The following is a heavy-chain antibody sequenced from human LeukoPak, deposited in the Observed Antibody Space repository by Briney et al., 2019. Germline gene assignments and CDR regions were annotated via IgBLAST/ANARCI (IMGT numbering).Heavy chain of an antibody. CDR1: GGTFSSYA. CDR3: ASQGYCTNGVCYTDY. CDR2: IIPIFGTA. Sequence: ASVKVSCKASGGTFSSYAISWVRQAPGQGLEWMGGIIPIFGTANYAQKFQGRVTITTDESTSTAYMELSSLRPEDTAVYYCASQGYCTNGVCYTDYWGQGTLVTVSS. D-gene: IGHD2-8*01. J-gene: IGHJ4*02. V-gene: IGHV1-69*05.